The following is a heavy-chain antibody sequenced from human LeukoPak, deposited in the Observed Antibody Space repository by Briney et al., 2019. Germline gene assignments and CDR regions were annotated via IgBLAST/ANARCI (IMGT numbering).Heavy chain of an antibody. CDR1: GCPFTSYG. V-gene: IGHV1-18*01. D-gene: IGHD3-3*01. J-gene: IGHJ3*02. CDR2: ISAYNGNT. CDR3: ARVRITIFGVVIHSSDAFDI. Sequence: GASVKVSFKASGCPFTSYGISWVRQAPGQGLEWMGWISAYNGNTNYSQKLQGRVTITTDTSTNTAYLELSRLRSDDTAVYYCARVRITIFGVVIHSSDAFDIWGQGTMVTVSS.